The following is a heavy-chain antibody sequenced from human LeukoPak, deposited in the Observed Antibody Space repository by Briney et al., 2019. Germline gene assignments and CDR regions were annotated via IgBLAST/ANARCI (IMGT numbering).Heavy chain of an antibody. J-gene: IGHJ4*02. CDR1: GDSIINNDYY. CDR3: AVGRRSGYYARISQVDY. CDR2: ASNSGGT. D-gene: IGHD3-3*01. Sequence: SETLSLTCSVSGDSIINNDYYWGWIRQPPGKGLEWIGSASNSGGTYYNPSFKSRVTVSVDTSGNHFSLRLFSVTAADTAKYYCAVGRRSGYYARISQVDYWGQGTLVTVSS. V-gene: IGHV4-39*02.